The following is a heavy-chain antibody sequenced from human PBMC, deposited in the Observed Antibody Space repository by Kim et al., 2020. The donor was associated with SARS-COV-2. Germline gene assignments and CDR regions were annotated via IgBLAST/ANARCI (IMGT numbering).Heavy chain of an antibody. J-gene: IGHJ4*02. Sequence: VSVKGRLSISRDDSKNTDHLQMKSLKNEDTAVYYCTTYSGRFSDLFDHWGQGTLVTVSS. D-gene: IGHD1-26*01. V-gene: IGHV3-73*01. CDR3: TTYSGRFSDLFDH.